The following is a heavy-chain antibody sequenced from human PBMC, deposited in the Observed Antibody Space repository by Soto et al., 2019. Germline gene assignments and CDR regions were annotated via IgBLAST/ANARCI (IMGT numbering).Heavy chain of an antibody. CDR1: GFTFSSYE. CDR2: ISSSGRTI. Sequence: EVQLVESGGGLVQPGGSLRLSCAASGFTFSSYEMNWVRQAPGKGLEWVSYISSSGRTIYYADSVKGRFTISRDNAKNSLYLQMNSLRAEDTAVYYCARDNPHYYDSSGYYRPNPTNYFDYWGQGTLVTVSS. CDR3: ARDNPHYYDSSGYYRPNPTNYFDY. D-gene: IGHD3-22*01. V-gene: IGHV3-48*03. J-gene: IGHJ4*02.